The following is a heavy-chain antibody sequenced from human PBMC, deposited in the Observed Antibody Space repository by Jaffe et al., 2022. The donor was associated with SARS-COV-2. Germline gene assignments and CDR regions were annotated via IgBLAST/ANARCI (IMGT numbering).Heavy chain of an antibody. CDR2: IYTSGST. V-gene: IGHV4-61*02. Sequence: QVQLQESGPGLVKPSQTLSLTCTVSGGSISSGSYYWSWIRQPAGKGLEWIGRIYTSGSTNYNPSLKSRVTISVDTSKNQFSLKLSSVTAADTAVYYCARMVLYCSSTSCHRWYYYGMDVWGQGTTVTVSS. J-gene: IGHJ6*02. CDR1: GGSISSGSYY. CDR3: ARMVLYCSSTSCHRWYYYGMDV. D-gene: IGHD2-2*01.